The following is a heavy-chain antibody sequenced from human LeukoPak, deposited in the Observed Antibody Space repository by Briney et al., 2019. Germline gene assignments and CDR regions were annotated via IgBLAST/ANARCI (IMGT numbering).Heavy chain of an antibody. CDR3: ARGRRYCSSTSCSRRVYYYYYMDV. D-gene: IGHD2-2*01. Sequence: ASVKVSCKASGYTFTSYGISWVRQAPGQGLEWMGWISAYNGNTNYAQKLQGRVTMTTDTSTSTAYMELRSLRSEDTAVYYCARGRRYCSSTSCSRRVYYYYYMDVWGKGTTVTVSS. J-gene: IGHJ6*03. CDR1: GYTFTSYG. V-gene: IGHV1-18*01. CDR2: ISAYNGNT.